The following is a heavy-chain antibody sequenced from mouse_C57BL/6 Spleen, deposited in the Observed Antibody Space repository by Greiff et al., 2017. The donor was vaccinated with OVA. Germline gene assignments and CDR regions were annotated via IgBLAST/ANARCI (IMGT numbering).Heavy chain of an antibody. CDR1: GYAFSSSW. D-gene: IGHD2-4*01. CDR2: IYPGDGDT. V-gene: IGHV1-82*01. CDR3: ARHYDYDEGYYYAMDY. Sequence: QVQLQQSGPELVKPGASVKISCKASGYAFSSSWMNWVKQRPGKGLEWIGRIYPGDGDTNYNGKFKGKATLTADKSSSTAYMQLSSLTSEDSAVYFCARHYDYDEGYYYAMDYWGQGTSVTVSS. J-gene: IGHJ4*01.